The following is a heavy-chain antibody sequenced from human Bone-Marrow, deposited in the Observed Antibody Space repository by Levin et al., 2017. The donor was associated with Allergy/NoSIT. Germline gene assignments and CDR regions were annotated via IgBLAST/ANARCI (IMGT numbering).Heavy chain of an antibody. Sequence: SETLSLTCTVSGGSIITSSYYWGWIRQPPGKGLEWIGNVYYSGTTYYNPSLSSRATISVDTSKNQFSLKLTSLSAADTAVYYCVRQTKGSTAWVDPWGQGTLVTVSS. J-gene: IGHJ5*02. CDR2: VYYSGTT. CDR3: VRQTKGSTAWVDP. D-gene: IGHD1-14*01. CDR1: GGSIITSSYY. V-gene: IGHV4-39*01.